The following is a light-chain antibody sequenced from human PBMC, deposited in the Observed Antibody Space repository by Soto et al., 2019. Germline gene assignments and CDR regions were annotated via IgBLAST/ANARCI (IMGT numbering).Light chain of an antibody. J-gene: IGKJ1*01. Sequence: DIQLTQSPSSLSASVGDTVTITCRASQTVSRYLNWYQQKSGTAPKLLIYAASTLHTGVPSRFSGSGSGTDFTLTISSLQPEDFATYYCQQSYSTPPTFGQGTKVDIK. CDR3: QQSYSTPPT. V-gene: IGKV1-39*01. CDR2: AAS. CDR1: QTVSRY.